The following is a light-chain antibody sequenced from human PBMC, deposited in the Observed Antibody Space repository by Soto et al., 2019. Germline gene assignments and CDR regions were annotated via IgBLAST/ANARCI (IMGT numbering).Light chain of an antibody. J-gene: IGKJ1*01. CDR3: QQYGSSPGT. CDR1: QSVSSSY. V-gene: IGKV3-20*01. CDR2: GAS. Sequence: EIVLTQSPGTLSLSPGERATLSCRASQSVSSSYLAWYQQKPGQAPRLLIYGASSRASGIPDRFSGSGSGTDITLTISRQGPEDFAVYYCQQYGSSPGTFGQGTKVEIK.